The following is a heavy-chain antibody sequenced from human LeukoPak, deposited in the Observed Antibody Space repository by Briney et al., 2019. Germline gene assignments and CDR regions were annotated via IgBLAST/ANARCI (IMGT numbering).Heavy chain of an antibody. J-gene: IGHJ3*02. CDR1: GGSISSYY. CDR2: IYYSGST. CDR3: ARLGQAVGATDAFDI. V-gene: IGHV4-59*08. D-gene: IGHD1-26*01. Sequence: SETLSLTCTVSGGSISSYYWSWIRQPPGKGLEWIGYIYYSGSTNYNPSPKSRVTISVDTSKNQFSLKLSSVTAADTAVYYCARLGQAVGATDAFDIRGQGTMVTVSS.